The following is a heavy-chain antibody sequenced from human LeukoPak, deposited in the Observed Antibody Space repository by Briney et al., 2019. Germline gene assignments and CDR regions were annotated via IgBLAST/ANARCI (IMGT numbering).Heavy chain of an antibody. CDR1: GGSVSSNDYY. CDR3: ARVGSSTYYYYYYMDV. CDR2: IYYSGST. Sequence: SETLSLTCTISGGSVSSNDYYWSCIRQPPGKGLECIGYIYYSGSTNYNPSLKSRVTISVDTSKNQFSLKLSSVTAADTAVYYCARVGSSTYYYYYYMDVWGKGTTVTVSS. V-gene: IGHV4-61*08. D-gene: IGHD6-13*01. J-gene: IGHJ6*03.